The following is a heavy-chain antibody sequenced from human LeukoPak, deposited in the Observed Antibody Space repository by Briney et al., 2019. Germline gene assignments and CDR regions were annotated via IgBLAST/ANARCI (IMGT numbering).Heavy chain of an antibody. CDR1: GGSISSSSYY. V-gene: IGHV4-61*05. J-gene: IGHJ4*02. CDR2: IYSTGST. D-gene: IGHD4-17*01. CDR3: TRRTTVTTLDY. Sequence: SETLSLTCTVSGGSISSSSYYWGWIRQPPGKGLEWIGYIYSTGSTNYNPSFKSRVTISVDTSKSQFSLNLSSVTAADTAVYYCTRRTTVTTLDYWGQGTLVTVSS.